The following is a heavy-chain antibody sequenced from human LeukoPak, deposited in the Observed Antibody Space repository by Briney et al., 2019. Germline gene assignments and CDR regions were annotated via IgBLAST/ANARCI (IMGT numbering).Heavy chain of an antibody. CDR3: AKDICSSASCYRRGFDY. CDR1: GFTFSSYA. J-gene: IGHJ4*02. V-gene: IGHV3-23*01. Sequence: GGSLRLSCAASGFTFSSYAMSWVRQAPGKGLEWVSTISAGGGSTYYADSVKGRSTISRDNSKNTLYLQMNSLRAEDTAIYYCAKDICSSASCYRRGFDYWGQGTLVTVSS. CDR2: ISAGGGST. D-gene: IGHD2-2*01.